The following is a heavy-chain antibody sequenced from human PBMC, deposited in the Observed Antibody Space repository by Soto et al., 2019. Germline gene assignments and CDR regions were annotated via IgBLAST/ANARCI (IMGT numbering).Heavy chain of an antibody. Sequence: QVQLVESGGGVVQPGRSLRLSCAASGFTFSSYAMHWVRQAPGKGLEWVAVISYDGSNKYYADSVKGRFTISRDNSKNTLYLQMNSLRAEDTAVYYCARDRLNYYDSSGYITPFFKYWFDPWGQGTLVTVSS. CDR1: GFTFSSYA. V-gene: IGHV3-30-3*01. CDR2: ISYDGSNK. J-gene: IGHJ5*02. D-gene: IGHD3-22*01. CDR3: ARDRLNYYDSSGYITPFFKYWFDP.